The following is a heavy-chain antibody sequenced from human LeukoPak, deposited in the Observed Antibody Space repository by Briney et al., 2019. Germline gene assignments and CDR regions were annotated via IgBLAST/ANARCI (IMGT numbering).Heavy chain of an antibody. Sequence: ASVKVSCKASGYTFTSYYMHWVRQAPGQGLEWMGIINPSGGSTSYAQKFQGRVTMTRDTSTSTAYMELSSLRSEDTAVYYCARDGGVEYYGSGSYYKWWGQGTLVTVSS. CDR2: INPSGGST. D-gene: IGHD3-10*01. V-gene: IGHV1-46*01. CDR1: GYTFTSYY. CDR3: ARDGGVEYYGSGSYYKW. J-gene: IGHJ4*02.